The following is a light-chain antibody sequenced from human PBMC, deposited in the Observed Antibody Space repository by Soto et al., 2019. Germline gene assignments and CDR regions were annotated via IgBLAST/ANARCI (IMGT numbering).Light chain of an antibody. Sequence: DIQMTQSPSSLSASVGDRVTITCRASQSISSSLNWYQQKPGKAPKLLIYAASSLQSGVPSRFSGSGSWTDFTLTISSLQPEDFATYYCQQSYSTPRTFGQGTKLEIK. CDR1: QSISSS. CDR3: QQSYSTPRT. CDR2: AAS. V-gene: IGKV1-39*01. J-gene: IGKJ2*01.